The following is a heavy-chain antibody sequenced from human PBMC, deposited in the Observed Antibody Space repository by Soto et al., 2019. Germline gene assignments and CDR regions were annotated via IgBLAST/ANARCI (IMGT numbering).Heavy chain of an antibody. J-gene: IGHJ5*02. Sequence: ETLSLTCTVSGGSFGSSAYYWGWIRRAPGKGLEWIGSINSSGSTFSNPSLKSRVTLSVDTSKNQFSLKLTSVTAADTAPYYCSRRAPEGFDPWGQGTLVTVSS. V-gene: IGHV4-39*01. CDR1: GGSFGSSAYY. CDR3: SRRAPEGFDP. CDR2: INSSGST.